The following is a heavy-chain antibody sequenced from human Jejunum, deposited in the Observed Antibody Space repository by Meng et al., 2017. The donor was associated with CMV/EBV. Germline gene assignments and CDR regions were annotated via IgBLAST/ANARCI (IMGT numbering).Heavy chain of an antibody. CDR2: IDPNTGNP. V-gene: IGHV7-4-1*02. CDR3: ARDSPLDGYSLLDY. J-gene: IGHJ4*02. D-gene: IGHD5-24*01. CDR1: GYTFTSYA. Sequence: GRLVQSGADLKQPGASVKVSCRPSGYTFTSYAINWVRQAPGQGPDWMGWIDPNTGNPTYDQGFTGRFVFSLDTSVSTAYLQINSLRADDTAVYYCARDSPLDGYSLLDYWGQGTLVTVSS.